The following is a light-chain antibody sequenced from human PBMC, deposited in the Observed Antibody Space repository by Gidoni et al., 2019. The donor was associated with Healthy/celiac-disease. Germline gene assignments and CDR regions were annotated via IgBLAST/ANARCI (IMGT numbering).Light chain of an antibody. CDR2: GAS. CDR1: QSVSSSY. V-gene: IGKV3-20*01. CDR3: QQYGSSPLT. J-gene: IGKJ4*01. Sequence: EIVLTQSPGNLSLSPGERATLSCRASQSVSSSYLAWYQQKPGQAPRLLIYGASSRATGIPDRFSGSGSGTDFTLTISRLEPEDFAVYYCQQYGSSPLTFGGXTKVEIK.